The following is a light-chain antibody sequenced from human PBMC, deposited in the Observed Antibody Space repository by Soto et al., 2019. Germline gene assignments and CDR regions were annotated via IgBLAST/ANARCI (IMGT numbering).Light chain of an antibody. V-gene: IGLV2-14*01. CDR1: SSDVGAYNY. J-gene: IGLJ1*01. Sequence: QSALTQPASVSGSPGQSITISCTGTSSDVGAYNYVSWYQQHPGKAPKLMIYDVTKRPSGVSNRFSGSKSGNTASLTISGLQAEDEADYFCSSHSNITPYVFGTGTKLTVL. CDR3: SSHSNITPYV. CDR2: DVT.